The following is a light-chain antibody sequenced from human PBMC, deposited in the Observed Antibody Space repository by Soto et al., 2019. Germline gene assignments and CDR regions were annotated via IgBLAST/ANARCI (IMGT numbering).Light chain of an antibody. V-gene: IGLV2-11*01. CDR2: DVS. Sequence: QSVLTQPRSVSGSPGQSVTISCTGTSSEVGGYNYVSWYQQHPGKAPKLMIYDVSKRPSGVPDRFSGSKSGNTASLTISGLQAEDEADYYCCSYAGSPYVFGTGTKSPS. CDR1: SSEVGGYNY. J-gene: IGLJ1*01. CDR3: CSYAGSPYV.